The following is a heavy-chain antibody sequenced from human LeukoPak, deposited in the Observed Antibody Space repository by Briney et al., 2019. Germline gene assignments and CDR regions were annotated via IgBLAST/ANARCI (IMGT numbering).Heavy chain of an antibody. D-gene: IGHD6-13*01. Sequence: GGSLRLSCAASGFTFDDYGMRWVRQAPGKGLEWVSGINWNGGSTGYADSVKGRFTISRDNAKNSLYLKMNSLRAEDTALYHCAIYGSSWYSFDYWGEGALVTVSS. V-gene: IGHV3-20*01. CDR1: GFTFDDYG. CDR3: AIYGSSWYSFDY. J-gene: IGHJ4*02. CDR2: INWNGGST.